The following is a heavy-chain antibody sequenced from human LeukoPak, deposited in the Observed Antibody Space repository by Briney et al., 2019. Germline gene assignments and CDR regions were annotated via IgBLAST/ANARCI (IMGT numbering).Heavy chain of an antibody. Sequence: HTGGSLRLSCAASGFTFSNYAMIWVRQAPGKGLEGVAVISYDGSNEYYADSVKGRFTISRDNSKNTLFLQMNSLRPEDTAVYYCAKEGYGGNSLDYWGQGTLVTVSS. D-gene: IGHD4-23*01. J-gene: IGHJ4*02. CDR2: ISYDGSNE. CDR1: GFTFSNYA. CDR3: AKEGYGGNSLDY. V-gene: IGHV3-30*18.